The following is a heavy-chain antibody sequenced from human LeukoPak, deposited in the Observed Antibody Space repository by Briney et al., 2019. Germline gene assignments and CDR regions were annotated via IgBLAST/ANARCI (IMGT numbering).Heavy chain of an antibody. J-gene: IGHJ5*02. V-gene: IGHV1-18*01. CDR1: GYTFTSYG. Sequence: ASVKVSCKASGYTFTSYGISWVRQAPGQGLEWMGWISAYNGNTNYAQKLQGRVTMTTDTSTSTAYMELRSLRSDDTAVYYCASGLGYCSSTSCYYNWFDPWGQGTLVTVSS. D-gene: IGHD2-2*01. CDR3: ASGLGYCSSTSCYYNWFDP. CDR2: ISAYNGNT.